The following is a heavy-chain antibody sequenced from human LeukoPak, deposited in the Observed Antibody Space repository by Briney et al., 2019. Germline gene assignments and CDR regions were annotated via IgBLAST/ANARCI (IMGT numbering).Heavy chain of an antibody. CDR2: MLPIFGTA. J-gene: IGHJ4*02. CDR1: GGNFRNYG. CDR3: ATDPSPYSSTSGYFDF. V-gene: IGHV1-69*13. D-gene: IGHD6-13*01. Sequence: SVKVSCKASGGNFRNYGFHWVRQAPGQGLEWMGGMLPIFGTANYAQKFQGRVTITADESSNTASLDLSSLTSEDTAVYYCATDPSPYSSTSGYFDFWGQGTLVTVSS.